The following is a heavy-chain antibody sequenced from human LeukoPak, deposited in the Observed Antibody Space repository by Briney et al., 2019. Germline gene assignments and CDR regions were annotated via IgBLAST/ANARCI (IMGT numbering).Heavy chain of an antibody. CDR2: ISAYNGNT. V-gene: IGHV1-18*01. J-gene: IGHJ4*02. CDR1: GYTFTSYG. CDR3: ARGRYDSSGYYLIDY. Sequence: ASVKVSCKASGYTFTSYGISWVRQAPGQGLEWMGWISAYNGNTNYAQKLQGRVTMTTDTSTNIAYMELRSLRSDDTAVYYRARGRYDSSGYYLIDYWGRGTLVTVSS. D-gene: IGHD3-22*01.